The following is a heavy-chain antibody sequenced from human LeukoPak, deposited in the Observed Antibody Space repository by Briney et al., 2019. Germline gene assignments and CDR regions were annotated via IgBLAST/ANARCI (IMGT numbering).Heavy chain of an antibody. J-gene: IGHJ4*02. Sequence: GGSLRLSCVASGFTFSDSWMYWVRQVPGEGLVWVSRIDADGGNIGYADSARGRFAISRDNAKNTLYLEMNSLRAEDTAVYYCARDRAAADLDYWGQGTLVTVSS. V-gene: IGHV3-74*01. CDR2: IDADGGNI. D-gene: IGHD6-13*01. CDR3: ARDRAAADLDY. CDR1: GFTFSDSW.